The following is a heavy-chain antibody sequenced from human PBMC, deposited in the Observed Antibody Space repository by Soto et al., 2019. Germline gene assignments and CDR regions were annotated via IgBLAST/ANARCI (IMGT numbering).Heavy chain of an antibody. CDR3: ARDQTVAGPTTFDY. Sequence: EVQLVESGGGLVQPGGSLRLSCVVSGFTFSSYWMHWVRQTPGKGLVWVSRIDDTGSVTTYADSVKGRFTISRDNAKNTLYLRMNSLRAEDTAVYYCARDQTVAGPTTFDYCGQGTLVAVSS. CDR1: GFTFSSYW. D-gene: IGHD6-19*01. J-gene: IGHJ4*02. V-gene: IGHV3-74*01. CDR2: IDDTGSVT.